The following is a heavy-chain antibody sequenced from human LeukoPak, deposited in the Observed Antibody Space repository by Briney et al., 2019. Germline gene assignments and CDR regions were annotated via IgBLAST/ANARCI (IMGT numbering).Heavy chain of an antibody. Sequence: GGSLRLSCAASGFTFSSYGMHWVRQAPGKGLEWVAATWYDGSNKYYADSVKGRFTISRDNSKNTLYLQMNSLRAEDTAVYYCARDGQQLAPYGMDVWGKGTTVTVSS. CDR2: TWYDGSNK. D-gene: IGHD6-13*01. CDR1: GFTFSSYG. V-gene: IGHV3-33*01. CDR3: ARDGQQLAPYGMDV. J-gene: IGHJ6*04.